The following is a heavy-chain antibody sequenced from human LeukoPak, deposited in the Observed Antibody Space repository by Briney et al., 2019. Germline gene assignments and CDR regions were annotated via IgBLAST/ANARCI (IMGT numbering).Heavy chain of an antibody. V-gene: IGHV5-51*01. D-gene: IGHD6-6*01. J-gene: IGHJ5*02. CDR2: IYPGDSDT. Sequence: LGGALEISCQASGSRFTSYWIGWARQLPGKGLEWMGIIYPGDSDTRYSPSFQGQATISADKSITTAYLQCSLLKAPDSAMYSRGRSKYSSSPGWFDRWGQGTLVTVSS. CDR1: GSRFTSYW. CDR3: GRSKYSSSPGWFDR.